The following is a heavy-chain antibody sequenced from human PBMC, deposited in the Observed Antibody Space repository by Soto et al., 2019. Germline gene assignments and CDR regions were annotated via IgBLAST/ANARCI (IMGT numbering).Heavy chain of an antibody. CDR2: LSDSGGHT. J-gene: IGHJ6*02. Sequence: LRLSCAGSGFTFRSYAMTWVRQAPGKGLEWVSTLSDSGGHTYYADSVKGRFTISRDNPKNTLYLQMNSLRAEDTAVYYCAKDLQGVSVAAARVNGMDVWGQGTTVTVSS. D-gene: IGHD2-15*01. V-gene: IGHV3-23*01. CDR1: GFTFRSYA. CDR3: AKDLQGVSVAAARVNGMDV.